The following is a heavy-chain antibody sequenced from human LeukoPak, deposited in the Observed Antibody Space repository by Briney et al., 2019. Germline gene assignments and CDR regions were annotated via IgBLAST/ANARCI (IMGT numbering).Heavy chain of an antibody. J-gene: IGHJ4*02. CDR2: ISSSGSTI. CDR3: ATGVGPAYSSSWYLY. D-gene: IGHD6-13*01. Sequence: GGSLRLSCAASGFTFSSYEMNWVRQAPGKGLEWVSYISSSGSTIYYADSVKGRFTISRDNAKNSLYLQMNSLRAEDTAVYYCATGVGPAYSSSWYLYWGEGSLVTVSS. CDR1: GFTFSSYE. V-gene: IGHV3-48*03.